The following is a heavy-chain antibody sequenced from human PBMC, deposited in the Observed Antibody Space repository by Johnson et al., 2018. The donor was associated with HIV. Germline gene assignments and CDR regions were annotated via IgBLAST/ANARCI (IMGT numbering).Heavy chain of an antibody. CDR2: ISYDGSEK. CDR1: RFTSSHYD. Sequence: QEHLVAAGGGAVVTEGSRGLTEATSRFTSSHYDIHWVRQAPGKGLEWVAVISYDGSEKYFADSVKGRFTISRDSSKNTLYLQMNSLRAEDTAVYYCARERGGQRWQQFFDAFDTWGQGTMVTVSS. J-gene: IGHJ3*02. D-gene: IGHD5-24*01. CDR3: ARERGGQRWQQFFDAFDT. V-gene: IGHV3-30*04.